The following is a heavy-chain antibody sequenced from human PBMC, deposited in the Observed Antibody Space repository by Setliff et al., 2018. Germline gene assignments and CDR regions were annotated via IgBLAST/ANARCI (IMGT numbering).Heavy chain of an antibody. CDR2: IYSGDRNT. CDR3: AKPQVELRWGFES. Sequence: GESLKISCAASGFTFSTYAMSWVRQAPGKGLEWVSTIYSGDRNTFYTDSVKGRFTIFRDGSKNTLFLHMTSLRAEDTAVYYCAKPQVELRWGFESWGQGTLVTVSS. J-gene: IGHJ4*02. D-gene: IGHD1-7*01. V-gene: IGHV3-23*03. CDR1: GFTFSTYA.